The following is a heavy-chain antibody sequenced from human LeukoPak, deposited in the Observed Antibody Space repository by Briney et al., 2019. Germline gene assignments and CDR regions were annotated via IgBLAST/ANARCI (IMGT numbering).Heavy chain of an antibody. D-gene: IGHD4-23*01. CDR3: ATSPTGYSPGY. V-gene: IGHV1-69*13. Sequence: SVKVSCKASGGTFSTFAFSWVRQAPGQGPDWMGGIIPILGTANYAQKFQGRVTITADESTSTAYMELSSLTSEDTAVYYCATSPTGYSPGYWGQGTLVTVSS. J-gene: IGHJ4*02. CDR1: GGTFSTFA. CDR2: IIPILGTA.